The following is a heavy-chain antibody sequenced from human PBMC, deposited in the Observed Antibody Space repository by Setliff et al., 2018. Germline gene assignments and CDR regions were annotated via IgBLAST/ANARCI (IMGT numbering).Heavy chain of an antibody. CDR1: GFTFSSLW. V-gene: IGHV3-7*01. Sequence: GGSLRLSCAASGFTFSSLWMAWVRQAPGRGLEWVANINQDGSAQYYVDSVKGRFTISRDNAKNSLYLQMSSLRAEDTAVYFCSRDGVFYAMDFWGQGTTVTVSS. CDR3: SRDGVFYAMDF. D-gene: IGHD3-10*01. J-gene: IGHJ6*02. CDR2: INQDGSAQ.